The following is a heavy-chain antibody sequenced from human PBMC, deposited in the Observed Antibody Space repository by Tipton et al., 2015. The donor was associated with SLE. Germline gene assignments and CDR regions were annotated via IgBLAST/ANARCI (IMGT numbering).Heavy chain of an antibody. J-gene: IGHJ4*02. CDR3: ARGGGSGSDY. Sequence: LRLSCTVSGGSISSGGYYWSWIRQHPGKGLEWIGYIYYSGSTYYNPSLKSRVTISVDTSKNQFSLKLSSVTAADTAVYYCARGGGSGSDYWGQGTLVTVSS. D-gene: IGHD3-10*01. V-gene: IGHV4-31*02. CDR2: IYYSGST. CDR1: GGSISSGGYY.